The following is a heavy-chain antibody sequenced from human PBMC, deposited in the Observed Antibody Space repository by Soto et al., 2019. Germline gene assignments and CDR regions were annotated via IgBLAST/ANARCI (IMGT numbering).Heavy chain of an antibody. CDR1: GFTFSSYA. CDR2: IRGSGGNT. Sequence: EVQLLESGGGLVQPGGSLRLSCAASGFTFSSYAMSWVRQAPGKGLEWVSFIRGSGGNTYYADSVKGRFAISRDNSKNTLFLQMNMLRAEDTAVYYCAKDALIGYTYAYPYWGQGALVTVSS. CDR3: AKDALIGYTYAYPY. V-gene: IGHV3-23*01. J-gene: IGHJ4*02. D-gene: IGHD5-18*01.